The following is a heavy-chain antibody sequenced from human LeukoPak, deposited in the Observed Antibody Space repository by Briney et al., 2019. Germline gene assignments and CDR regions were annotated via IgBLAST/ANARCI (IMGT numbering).Heavy chain of an antibody. Sequence: GGSLRLSCAAPGLTFSSYWMGWVRQAPGKGPEWVANIKPDGSGKYYVDSVKGRFTISRDNAENSLFLHMNSLRAEDTAVYYCARCAVAAAGDYWGRGTLVTVSS. CDR2: IKPDGSGK. D-gene: IGHD6-13*01. CDR3: ARCAVAAAGDY. J-gene: IGHJ4*02. V-gene: IGHV3-7*01. CDR1: GLTFSSYW.